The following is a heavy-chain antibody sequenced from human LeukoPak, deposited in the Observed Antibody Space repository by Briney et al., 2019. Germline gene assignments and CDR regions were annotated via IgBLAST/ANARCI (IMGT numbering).Heavy chain of an antibody. J-gene: IGHJ3*02. Sequence: GGSLRLSCGASGFTFDDYAMHWVRQAPGKGLEWVSGISWNTGSIGYADSVKGRFTISRDNAKSSVYLQMNGLRPDDTALYYCTKARALNLHAFDIWGQGTMVTVSS. D-gene: IGHD1-14*01. CDR3: TKARALNLHAFDI. V-gene: IGHV3-9*01. CDR1: GFTFDDYA. CDR2: ISWNTGSI.